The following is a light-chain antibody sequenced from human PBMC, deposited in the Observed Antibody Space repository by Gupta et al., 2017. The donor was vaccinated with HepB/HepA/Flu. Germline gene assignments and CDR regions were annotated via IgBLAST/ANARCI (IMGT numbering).Light chain of an antibody. V-gene: IGKV2-28*01. CDR3: RQALQSPCI. CDR2: VGS. J-gene: IGKJ2*02. Sequence: DIVLTQSPLSLPVTPGEAASISCRSSQSLRHSNGKTYLDWYLQKPGQSPQLLIFVGSNRASGVPDRVVDSGSGTDFTLQITRVEADDVGIYYCRQALQSPCIFGQGTKLEI. CDR1: QSLRHSNGKTY.